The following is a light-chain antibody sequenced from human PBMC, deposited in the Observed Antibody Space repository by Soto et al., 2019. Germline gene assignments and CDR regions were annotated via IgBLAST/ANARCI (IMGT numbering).Light chain of an antibody. V-gene: IGKV4-1*01. Sequence: DIVMTQSPDSLAVSLGERATINCKSSQNLLYSSNNKNYLAWYQQKPGQPPKLLLYWASTRESGVPDRFIGSGSGTDFTLTITSLQAEDVAVYYCQQYYSTPYTFGQGTKLEIK. J-gene: IGKJ2*01. CDR1: QNLLYSSNNKNY. CDR2: WAS. CDR3: QQYYSTPYT.